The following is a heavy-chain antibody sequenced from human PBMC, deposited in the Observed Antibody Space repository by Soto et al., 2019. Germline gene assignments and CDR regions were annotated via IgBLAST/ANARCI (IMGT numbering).Heavy chain of an antibody. Sequence: SGPTLVNPTQTLTLTCTFSGFSLSTHGMCVSWIRQPPGKALEWLALIDWDDDKYYNTSLKTRLTISKDTSKNQVVLTMATMEPVDTGTYYCARIRGTRVSYYDILTYGMDVWGQGTTVTVSS. V-gene: IGHV2-70*01. CDR3: ARIRGTRVSYYDILTYGMDV. CDR1: GFSLSTHGMC. CDR2: IDWDDDK. D-gene: IGHD3-9*01. J-gene: IGHJ6*02.